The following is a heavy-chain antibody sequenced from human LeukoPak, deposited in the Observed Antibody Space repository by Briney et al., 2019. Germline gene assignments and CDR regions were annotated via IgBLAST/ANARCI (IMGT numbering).Heavy chain of an antibody. CDR3: AKDLNYYYYGMDV. CDR1: GFTFDDYA. Sequence: PGRSLRLSCAASGFTFDDYAMHWVRHAPGKGLEWVSGISWNSGSIGYADSVKGRFTISRDNAKNSLYLQMNSLRAEDTALYYCAKDLNYYYYGMDVWGQGTTVTVSS. V-gene: IGHV3-9*01. J-gene: IGHJ6*02. CDR2: ISWNSGSI.